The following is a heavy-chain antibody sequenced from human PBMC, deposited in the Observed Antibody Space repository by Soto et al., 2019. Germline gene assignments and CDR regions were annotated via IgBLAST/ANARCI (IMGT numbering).Heavy chain of an antibody. CDR3: ARLASRNYYDSSGYWPIFDY. V-gene: IGHV4-4*07. J-gene: IGHJ4*02. CDR1: GGSISSYY. Sequence: SETLSLTCTVSGGSISSYYWSWIRQPAGKGLEWIGRIYTSGSTNYNPSLKSRVTMSVDTSKNQFSLKLSSVTAADTAVYYCARLASRNYYDSSGYWPIFDYWGQGTLVTV. D-gene: IGHD3-22*01. CDR2: IYTSGST.